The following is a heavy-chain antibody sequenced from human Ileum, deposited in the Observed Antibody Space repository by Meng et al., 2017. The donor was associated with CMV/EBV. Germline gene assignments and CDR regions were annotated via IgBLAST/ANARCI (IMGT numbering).Heavy chain of an antibody. Sequence: LSCAASGFTFSSYGMHWVRQAPGKGLEYVSAISSNGGSTYYADSVKGRFTISRDNSKNTLCLQMGSLRTEDMAVYYCARANSRAYDYWGQGTLVTVSS. D-gene: IGHD3-16*01. J-gene: IGHJ4*02. CDR1: GFTFSSYG. CDR3: ARANSRAYDY. V-gene: IGHV3-64*02. CDR2: ISSNGGST.